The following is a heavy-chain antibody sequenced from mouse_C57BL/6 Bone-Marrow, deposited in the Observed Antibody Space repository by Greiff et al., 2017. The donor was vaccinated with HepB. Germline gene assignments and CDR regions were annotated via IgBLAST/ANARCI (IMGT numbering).Heavy chain of an antibody. CDR3: ASGLLQRFAY. V-gene: IGHV2-6*01. CDR1: GFSLTSYG. D-gene: IGHD2-3*01. J-gene: IGHJ3*01. Sequence: QVQLQQSGPGLVAPSQSLSITCTVSGFSLTSYGVDWVRQSPGKGLEWLGVIWGVGSTNYNSALKSRLSISKDNSKSQVFLKMNSLQTDDTAMYYCASGLLQRFAYWGQGTLVTVSA. CDR2: IWGVGST.